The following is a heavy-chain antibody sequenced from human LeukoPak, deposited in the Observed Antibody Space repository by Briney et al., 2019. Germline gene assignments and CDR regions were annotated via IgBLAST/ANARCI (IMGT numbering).Heavy chain of an antibody. CDR1: GVTVSSSY. CDR3: ARVPLHPTISSFDY. Sequence: GGSLRLSCAASGVTVSSSYMTWVRQAPEKGLEWVSLIYNDGRTFYADSLKGRFTVSRHDSKNTLYLQMNGLRPEDAAVYYCARVPLHPTISSFDYWGQGTLVTVSS. CDR2: IYNDGRT. J-gene: IGHJ4*02. V-gene: IGHV3-53*04. D-gene: IGHD2/OR15-2a*01.